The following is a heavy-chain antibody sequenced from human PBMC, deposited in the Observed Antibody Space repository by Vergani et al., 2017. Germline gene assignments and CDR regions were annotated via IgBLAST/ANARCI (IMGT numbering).Heavy chain of an antibody. D-gene: IGHD6-19*01. CDR3: AKALLYSSGWYSIGY. Sequence: QVQLVESGGGVVQPGRSLRLSCAASGFTFSSYAMHWVRQAPGKGLEWVAVISYDGSNKYYADSVKGRFTISRDNSKNTLYLQMNSLRAEDTAVYYCAKALLYSSGWYSIGYWGQGTLVTVSS. CDR2: ISYDGSNK. J-gene: IGHJ4*02. CDR1: GFTFSSYA. V-gene: IGHV3-30*07.